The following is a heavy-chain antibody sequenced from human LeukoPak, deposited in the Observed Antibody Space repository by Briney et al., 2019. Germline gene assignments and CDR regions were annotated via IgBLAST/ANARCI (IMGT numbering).Heavy chain of an antibody. CDR3: ARGYFGVTVPGPPDY. D-gene: IGHD3-10*01. J-gene: IGHJ4*02. CDR1: GFTVSSNY. Sequence: GGSLRLSCAASGFTVSSNYMSWVRQAPGKGLEWVSVIYSGGSTYYADSVKGRFTISRDNSKNTLYLQMNSLRAEDTAVYYCARGYFGVTVPGPPDYWGQGTLVTVSS. V-gene: IGHV3-53*01. CDR2: IYSGGST.